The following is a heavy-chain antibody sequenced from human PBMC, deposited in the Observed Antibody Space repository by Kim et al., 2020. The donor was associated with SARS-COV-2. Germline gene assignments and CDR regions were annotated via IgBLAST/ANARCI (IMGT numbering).Heavy chain of an antibody. J-gene: IGHJ4*02. V-gene: IGHV3-30-3*01. Sequence: GGSLRLSCAASGFTFSSYAMHWVRQAPGKGLEWVAVISYDGSNKYYADSVKGRFTISRDNSKNTLYLQMNSLRAEDTAVYYCRMATENPYYFDYWGQGTLVTVSS. CDR1: GFTFSSYA. D-gene: IGHD5-12*01. CDR2: ISYDGSNK. CDR3: RMATENPYYFDY.